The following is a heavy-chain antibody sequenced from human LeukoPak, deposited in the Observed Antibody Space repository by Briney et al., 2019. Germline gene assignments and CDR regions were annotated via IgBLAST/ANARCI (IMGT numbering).Heavy chain of an antibody. CDR3: ARVKNDYGDLQGY. J-gene: IGHJ4*02. V-gene: IGHV4-4*02. CDR1: GGSISSSNW. D-gene: IGHD4-17*01. Sequence: SGTLSLTCAVSGGSISSSNWWSWVRQPPGKGLEWIGSIYYSGSTYYNPSLKSRVTISVDTSKNQFSLKLSSVTAADTAVYYCARVKNDYGDLQGYWGQGTLVTVSS. CDR2: IYYSGST.